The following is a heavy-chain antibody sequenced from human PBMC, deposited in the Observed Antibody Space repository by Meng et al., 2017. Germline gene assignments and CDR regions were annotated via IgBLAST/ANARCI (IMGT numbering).Heavy chain of an antibody. CDR1: GYTFTSYA. Sequence: HVPLVVSGSELKKPVALVKVSCKASGYTFTSYAMNWVRQAPGQGLEWMGWINTNTGNPTYAQGFTGRFVFSLDTSVSTAYPQISSLKAEDTAVYYCARDAPYYGSGSYFDYWGQGTLVTVSS. D-gene: IGHD3-10*01. CDR3: ARDAPYYGSGSYFDY. V-gene: IGHV7-4-1*02. CDR2: INTNTGNP. J-gene: IGHJ4*02.